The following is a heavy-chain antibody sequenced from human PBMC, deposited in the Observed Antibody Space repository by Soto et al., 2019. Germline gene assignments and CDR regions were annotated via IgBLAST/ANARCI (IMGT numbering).Heavy chain of an antibody. D-gene: IGHD3-3*01. CDR2: INPTGGST. Sequence: QVQMVQSVAEVKKPGASVKVSYKASGYTFTSYYMHWVRQAPGQGLEWMGIINPTGGSTTYAQKFQGRVTMTRDTPTSTVYMELSSLRFEDTAVYYCARDGDFWRWDYWGQGTQVTVSS. CDR3: ARDGDFWRWDY. CDR1: GYTFTSYY. V-gene: IGHV1-46*01. J-gene: IGHJ4*02.